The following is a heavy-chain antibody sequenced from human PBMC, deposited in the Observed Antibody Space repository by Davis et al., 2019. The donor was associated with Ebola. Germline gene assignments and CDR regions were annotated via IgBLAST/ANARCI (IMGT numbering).Heavy chain of an antibody. CDR1: GGTFIRDA. Sequence: SVKVSCKVSGGTFIRDAINWVRQAPGQGLEWMGGIIPIHGTTTYAQKFQGRVTIIADESTNTVYMDLSSLRSDDTAVYYCARLYGSGSTVDYWGQGTRVTVSS. V-gene: IGHV1-69*13. J-gene: IGHJ4*02. D-gene: IGHD3-10*01. CDR2: IIPIHGTT. CDR3: ARLYGSGSTVDY.